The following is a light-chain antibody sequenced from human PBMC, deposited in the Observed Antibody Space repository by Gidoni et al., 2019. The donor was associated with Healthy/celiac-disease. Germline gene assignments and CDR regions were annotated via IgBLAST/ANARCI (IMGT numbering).Light chain of an antibody. CDR3: QKRSNWPPT. Sequence: EIVLTQSPATLYLSPGERATLSCRASQSVSSYLAWYQQKPGQAPRLLIYDASNRATGIPARFSGSGSGTDFTLTISSLRPEDFAVYYCQKRSNWPPTFGQGTKVEIK. V-gene: IGKV3-11*01. CDR2: DAS. CDR1: QSVSSY. J-gene: IGKJ1*01.